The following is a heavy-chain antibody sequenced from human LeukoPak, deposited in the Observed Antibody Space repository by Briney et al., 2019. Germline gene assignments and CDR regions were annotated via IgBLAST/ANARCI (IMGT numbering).Heavy chain of an antibody. D-gene: IGHD3-10*01. CDR1: GFTFSGYE. CDR3: AREHYYGSGSYSYFDY. V-gene: IGHV3-48*03. J-gene: IGHJ4*02. CDR2: ISRSGSTI. Sequence: PGGSLRLSCAASGFTFSGYEMTWVRQAPGKGLEWDSYISRSGSTIYYADSVQGRFTISRDNSKNTLYLQMNSLRAEDTAVYYCAREHYYGSGSYSYFDYWGQGTLVTVSS.